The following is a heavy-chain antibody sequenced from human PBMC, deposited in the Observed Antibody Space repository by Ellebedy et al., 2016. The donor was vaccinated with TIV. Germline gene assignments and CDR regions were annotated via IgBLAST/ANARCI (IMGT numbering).Heavy chain of an antibody. Sequence: MPSETLSLTCTVSGGSISPYYWSWIRQPPGKGLEWIGYIYYSGSTNYNPSLKSRVTISVDTSKNQFSLKLSSVTAADTAVYYCARKRWLQGFDYWGQGTLVTVSS. CDR2: IYYSGST. D-gene: IGHD5-24*01. CDR1: GGSISPYY. J-gene: IGHJ4*02. V-gene: IGHV4-59*01. CDR3: ARKRWLQGFDY.